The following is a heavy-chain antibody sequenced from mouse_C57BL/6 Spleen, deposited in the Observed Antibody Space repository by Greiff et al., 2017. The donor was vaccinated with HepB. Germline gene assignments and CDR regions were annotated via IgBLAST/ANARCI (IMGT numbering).Heavy chain of an antibody. J-gene: IGHJ2*01. V-gene: IGHV5-6*02. Sequence: EVMLVESGGDLVKPGGSLKLSCAASGFTFSSYGMSWVRQTPDKRLEWVATISSGGSYTYYPDSVKGRFTISRDNAKNTLYLQMSSLKSEDTAMYYCARKGTVYYFDYWGQGTTLTVSS. CDR1: GFTFSSYG. CDR2: ISSGGSYT. D-gene: IGHD1-1*01. CDR3: ARKGTVYYFDY.